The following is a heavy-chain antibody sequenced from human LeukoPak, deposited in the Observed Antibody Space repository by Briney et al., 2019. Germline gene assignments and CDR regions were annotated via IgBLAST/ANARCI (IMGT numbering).Heavy chain of an antibody. V-gene: IGHV3-33*01. J-gene: IGHJ4*02. CDR3: ARDQGAD. Sequence: PGGSLRLACAASGFTFSSNGMHWVRQAPGKGLEWVAVIWYDGSDKYYADSLKGRFTIYRDNSKNTVYLQMNSRRVEDTAVYYCARDQGADWGQGTLGTVSS. CDR1: GFTFSSNG. CDR2: IWYDGSDK.